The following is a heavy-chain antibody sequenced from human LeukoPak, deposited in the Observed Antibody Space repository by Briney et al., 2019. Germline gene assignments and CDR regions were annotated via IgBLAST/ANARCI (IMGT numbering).Heavy chain of an antibody. Sequence: GRSLRLSCAASGFTFSSYAMHWVRQAPGKGLEWVAVISYDGSNKYYADSVKGRFTISRDNSKNTLYLQMNSLRAEDTAVYYCASWEIPALVVVSGGDDAFDIWGQGTMVTVSS. CDR3: ASWEIPALVVVSGGDDAFDI. V-gene: IGHV3-30*01. CDR1: GFTFSSYA. J-gene: IGHJ3*02. D-gene: IGHD5-18*01. CDR2: ISYDGSNK.